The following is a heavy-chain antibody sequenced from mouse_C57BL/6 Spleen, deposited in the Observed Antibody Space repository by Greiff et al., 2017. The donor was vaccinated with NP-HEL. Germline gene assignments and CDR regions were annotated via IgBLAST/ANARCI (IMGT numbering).Heavy chain of an antibody. CDR2: ILPGSGSS. Sequence: VQLQQSGAELMKPGASVKLSCKASGYTFTGYWIEWVKQRPGHGLEWIGEILPGSGSSNYNEKSKGKATFTADKSSNTAFKQLSSLTTEDSAIYFCARRFGSSYYVDYWGQGTTLTFAS. J-gene: IGHJ2*01. CDR3: ARRFGSSYYVDY. CDR1: GYTFTGYW. V-gene: IGHV1-9*01. D-gene: IGHD1-1*01.